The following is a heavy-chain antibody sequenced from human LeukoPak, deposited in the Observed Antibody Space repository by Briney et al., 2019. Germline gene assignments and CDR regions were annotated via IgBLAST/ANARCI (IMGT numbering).Heavy chain of an antibody. CDR3: ARGEDGSGEGLSGSGYYYMDV. D-gene: IGHD3-10*01. Sequence: SETLSLTCTVSGGSISTNTYYWGWIRQPPGKALEWIGSIYYSGSTYYNPSLKSRVTITVDTSKNQFSLKLSSVTAADTAVYYCARGEDGSGEGLSGSGYYYMDVWGKGTTVTVSS. CDR2: IYYSGST. V-gene: IGHV4-39*07. J-gene: IGHJ6*03. CDR1: GGSISTNTYY.